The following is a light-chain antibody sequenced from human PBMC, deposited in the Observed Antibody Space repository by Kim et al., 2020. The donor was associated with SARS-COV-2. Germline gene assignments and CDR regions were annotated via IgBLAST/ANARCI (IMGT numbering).Light chain of an antibody. CDR3: QVWDSSSDVV. J-gene: IGLJ2*01. Sequence: VGAGKTARITCGGNNIGSKRVHWYQQKPGQAPVLVIYYDSDRPSGIPERFSGSNSGNTATLTISRVEAGDEADYYCQVWDSSSDVVFGGGTQLTVL. CDR2: YDS. CDR1: NIGSKR. V-gene: IGLV3-21*04.